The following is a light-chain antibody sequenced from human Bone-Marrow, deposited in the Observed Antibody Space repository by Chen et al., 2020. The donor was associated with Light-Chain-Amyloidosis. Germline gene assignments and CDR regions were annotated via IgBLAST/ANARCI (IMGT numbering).Light chain of an antibody. CDR2: GND. Sequence: QSVLTQPPSVSGAPGQRVTISCTGTSSNIGAGYDVHWYQQLPGTAPKLLIYGNDNRHSGVPDRFAAYKSGPSASLARTGLQAECWADYCCEAYDTTLSGAGFGGGTKLTVL. J-gene: IGLJ3*02. CDR1: SSNIGAGYD. CDR3: EAYDTTLSGAG. V-gene: IGLV1-40*01.